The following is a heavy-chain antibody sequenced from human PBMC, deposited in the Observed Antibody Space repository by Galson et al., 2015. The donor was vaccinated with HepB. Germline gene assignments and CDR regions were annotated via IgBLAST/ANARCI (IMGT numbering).Heavy chain of an antibody. J-gene: IGHJ3*02. V-gene: IGHV6-1*01. Sequence: CAISGDSVSTNSATWNWIRQSPSRGLERLGRTYYRSRWYDDYAVSVKSRITINSDTSKNPFSLQLNSVTPEDTAVYYCARGVDIRGGAFDIWGQGTMVTVSS. CDR3: ARGVDIRGGAFDI. CDR1: GDSVSTNSAT. D-gene: IGHD2-15*01. CDR2: TYYRSRWYD.